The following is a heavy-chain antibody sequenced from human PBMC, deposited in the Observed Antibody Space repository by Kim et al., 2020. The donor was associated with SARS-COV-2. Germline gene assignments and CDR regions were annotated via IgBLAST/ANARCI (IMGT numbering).Heavy chain of an antibody. Sequence: PALTSRVTRSVDTSKNQFSLKLSSVTAADTAVYYCARGGLQTYYYYMDVWGKGTTVTVSS. V-gene: IGHV4-59*09. J-gene: IGHJ6*03. D-gene: IGHD4-4*01. CDR3: ARGGLQTYYYYMDV.